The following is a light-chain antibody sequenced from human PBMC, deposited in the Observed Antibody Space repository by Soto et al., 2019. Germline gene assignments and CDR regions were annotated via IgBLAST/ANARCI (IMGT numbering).Light chain of an antibody. CDR2: GGN. CDR1: SSNIGAPYD. V-gene: IGLV1-40*01. J-gene: IGLJ1*01. Sequence: QSVLSPPPSVSGAPGQGVTISCTGSSSNIGAPYDVHWYHHLPGSASKLLIYGGNNRPSGVPEGFAGSRSGTSTSLAITGLQAEDEADDASQSYDMSLNNHVFGTGTKVTVL. CDR3: QSYDMSLNNHV.